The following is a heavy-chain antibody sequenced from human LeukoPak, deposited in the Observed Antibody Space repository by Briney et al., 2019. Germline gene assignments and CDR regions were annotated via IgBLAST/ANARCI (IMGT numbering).Heavy chain of an antibody. CDR3: ARQSRDGSKTRGYYFDY. Sequence: GESLKISCQVSGYIFTHYWIGWVRQMPGKGPESMGIIYPADSDTTYSPSFQGQVTISADKSISTVYLQWSSLKASDTAMHYCARQSRDGSKTRGYYFDYWGQGTLVTDSS. D-gene: IGHD3-10*01. CDR2: IYPADSDT. J-gene: IGHJ4*02. V-gene: IGHV5-51*01. CDR1: GYIFTHYW.